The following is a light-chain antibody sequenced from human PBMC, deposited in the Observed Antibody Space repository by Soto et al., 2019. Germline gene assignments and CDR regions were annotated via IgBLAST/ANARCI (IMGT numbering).Light chain of an antibody. CDR3: CSYAGSYSYV. V-gene: IGLV2-11*01. Sequence: QSVLTQPRSVSWSPGQSVTISCTVTSSDVGGYNYVSWYQQHPGKAPKLMIYDVSKRPSGVPDRFSGSKYGNTASLTISGLQAEDEADYYCCSYAGSYSYVFGTGTKVTV. CDR1: SSDVGGYNY. CDR2: DVS. J-gene: IGLJ1*01.